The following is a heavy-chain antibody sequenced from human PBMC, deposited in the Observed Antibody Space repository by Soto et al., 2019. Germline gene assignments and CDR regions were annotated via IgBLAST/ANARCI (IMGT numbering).Heavy chain of an antibody. D-gene: IGHD1-26*01. CDR1: GFTFSSYG. Sequence: GGSLRLSCAASGFTFSSYGMHWVRQAPGKGLEWVAVIWYDGSNKYYADSVKGRFTISRDNSKNTLYLQMNSLRAEDTAVYYCASREGYSGLESAGAFDIWGQGKMVTVSS. CDR3: ASREGYSGLESAGAFDI. V-gene: IGHV3-33*01. J-gene: IGHJ3*02. CDR2: IWYDGSNK.